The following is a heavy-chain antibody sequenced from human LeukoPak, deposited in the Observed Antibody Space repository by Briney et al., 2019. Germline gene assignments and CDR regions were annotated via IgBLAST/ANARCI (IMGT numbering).Heavy chain of an antibody. CDR1: GFTFSSYS. Sequence: GGSLRLSCAASGFTFSSYSMNWVRQAPGKGLEWVSSISSSSSYIYYADSVKGRFTISRDNAKNSLYLQMNSLRAEDTAVYYCARNYGGRSWDLTRANWFDPWGQGTLVTVSS. D-gene: IGHD4-23*01. CDR2: ISSSSSYI. J-gene: IGHJ5*02. CDR3: ARNYGGRSWDLTRANWFDP. V-gene: IGHV3-21*01.